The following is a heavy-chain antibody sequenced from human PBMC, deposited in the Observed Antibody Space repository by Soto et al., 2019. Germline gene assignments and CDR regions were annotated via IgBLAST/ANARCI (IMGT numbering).Heavy chain of an antibody. D-gene: IGHD3-16*01. J-gene: IGHJ6*02. CDR3: ARDVPLNYYDGTFSYYAMDV. CDR2: IIPFFKAT. V-gene: IGHV1-69*01. Sequence: QVQLVQSGAEVKKPGSSVKVSCKASGGTFSSHAISWVRQAPGQGLEWMGGIIPFFKATNYAQKFQGRVTITADDSTSTAYMDQYSLRSEDTAVYYCARDVPLNYYDGTFSYYAMDVWGQGTTVTVSS. CDR1: GGTFSSHA.